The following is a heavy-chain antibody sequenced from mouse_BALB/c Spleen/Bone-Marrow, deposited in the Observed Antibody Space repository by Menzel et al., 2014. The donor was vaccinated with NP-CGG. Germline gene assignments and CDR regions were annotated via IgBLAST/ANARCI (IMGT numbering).Heavy chain of an antibody. Sequence: EVKLMESGGGLVQPGASRKLSCAASGFTFTSFGMHWVRQAPEKGLEWVAYISRGSSTIYYADTVKGRFTISRANPKDTLFLQMTSLGSEAPAMCYCARSYYGSSCYFDYWGQGTTLTVSS. CDR3: ARSYYGSSCYFDY. CDR1: GFTFTSFG. J-gene: IGHJ2*01. D-gene: IGHD1-1*01. CDR2: ISRGSSTI. V-gene: IGHV5-17*02.